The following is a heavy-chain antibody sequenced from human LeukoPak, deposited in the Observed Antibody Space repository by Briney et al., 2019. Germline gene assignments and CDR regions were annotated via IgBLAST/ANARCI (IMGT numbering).Heavy chain of an antibody. CDR2: INPSGGST. CDR1: GYTFTSYY. V-gene: IGHV1-46*01. CDR3: ARTYYYGSGSYSGSYYFDY. Sequence: ASVKVSCKASGYTFTSYYMHWVRQAPGQGLEGMGIINPSGGSTSYAQKFQDRVTMTRDTSTSTVYMELSSLRSEDTAVYYCARTYYYGSGSYSGSYYFDYWGQGTLVTVSS. D-gene: IGHD3-10*01. J-gene: IGHJ4*02.